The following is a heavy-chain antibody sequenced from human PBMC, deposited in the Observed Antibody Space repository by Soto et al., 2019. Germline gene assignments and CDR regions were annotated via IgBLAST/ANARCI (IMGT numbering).Heavy chain of an antibody. D-gene: IGHD3-3*01. V-gene: IGHV1-69*06. J-gene: IGHJ4*02. CDR1: GDTFNNYA. CDR3: AASTFLSGVSGYFHLDF. CDR2: IIAIYDSP. Sequence: QVHLVQSGTEVKKPGSSVKVSCKASGDTFNNYAISWVRQAPGQGLQWMGGIIAIYDSPSYAQGSHNRVTIAADRSTSTAHMELDGLTSEDTAVYYCAASTFLSGVSGYFHLDFWGQGPLVTVSS.